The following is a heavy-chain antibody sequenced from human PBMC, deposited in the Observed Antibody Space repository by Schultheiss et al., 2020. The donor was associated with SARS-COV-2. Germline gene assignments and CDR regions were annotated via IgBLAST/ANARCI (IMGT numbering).Heavy chain of an antibody. D-gene: IGHD2-2*02. CDR3: ARATGYCSSTSCYSPGRFDP. Sequence: SETLSLTCTVSGGSISSYYWSWIRQPPGKGLEWIGYIYYSGSTYYNPSLKSRVTISVDKSKNQFSLKLSSVTAADTAVYYCARATGYCSSTSCYSPGRFDPWGQGTLVTVSS. V-gene: IGHV4-59*12. J-gene: IGHJ5*02. CDR1: GGSISSYY. CDR2: IYYSGST.